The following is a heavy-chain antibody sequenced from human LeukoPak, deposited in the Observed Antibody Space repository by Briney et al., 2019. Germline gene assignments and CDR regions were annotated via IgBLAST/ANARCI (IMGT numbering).Heavy chain of an antibody. D-gene: IGHD3-22*01. CDR2: VNHGEST. J-gene: IGHJ6*02. CDR1: GGSFSGYY. Sequence: SETLSLTCAVSGGSFSGYYWYWIRQPPGKGLEWIGEVNHGESTNYNPSLKSRATLSVDTSKNQFSLKLTSVTAADTAVYYCARGRTYYYDTSGYYPSIYYGMDVWGQGTTVIVSS. CDR3: ARGRTYYYDTSGYYPSIYYGMDV. V-gene: IGHV4-34*01.